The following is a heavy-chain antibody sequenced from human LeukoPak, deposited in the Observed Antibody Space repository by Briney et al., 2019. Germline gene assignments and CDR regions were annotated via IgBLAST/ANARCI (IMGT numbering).Heavy chain of an antibody. CDR2: IYYTGGT. J-gene: IGHJ4*02. D-gene: IGHD6-19*01. CDR1: GGSIGSNY. CDR3: AKYGNSGWVIDN. Sequence: SETLSLTCTVSGGSIGSNYWTWIRQPPGKGLEYIGYIYYTGGTNYNPSLKSRVTISVDASKNQFSLKLTSVTAADTAVYFCAKYGNSGWVIDNWGQGTLVTVSS. V-gene: IGHV4-59*08.